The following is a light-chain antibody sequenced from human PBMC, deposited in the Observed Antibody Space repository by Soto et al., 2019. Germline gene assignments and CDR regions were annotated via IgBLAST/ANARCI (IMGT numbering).Light chain of an antibody. CDR3: SSYRFSTTLVV. CDR1: SSDVGGYNY. Sequence: QSALTQPRSVSGSPGQSVTISCTGTSSDVGGYNYVSWYQQHPGKAPKLMIYDVSKRPSGVPDRFSGSKSGNTASLTISGLQAEDEADYYCSSYRFSTTLVVFGGGTKLTVL. CDR2: DVS. J-gene: IGLJ2*01. V-gene: IGLV2-11*01.